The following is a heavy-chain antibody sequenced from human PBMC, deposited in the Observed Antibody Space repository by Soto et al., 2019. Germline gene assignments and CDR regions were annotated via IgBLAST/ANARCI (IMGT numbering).Heavy chain of an antibody. V-gene: IGHV4-30-4*01. J-gene: IGHJ6*02. Sequence: SETLSLTCTVSGGSISTENYYWSWIRQPPGKGLEWIGYIYYSGTTYYNPSLKSRVTISVDTSKNQFSLKLSSVTAADTAVYYCARHAGPQSYYYYGMDVWGQGTTVTVSS. CDR2: IYYSGTT. CDR1: GGSISTENYY. CDR3: ARHAGPQSYYYYGMDV.